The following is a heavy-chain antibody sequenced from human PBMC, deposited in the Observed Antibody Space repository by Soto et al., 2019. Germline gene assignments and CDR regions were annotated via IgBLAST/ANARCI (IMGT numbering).Heavy chain of an antibody. CDR2: ISAYNGHT. V-gene: IGHV1-18*04. J-gene: IGHJ5*02. CDR3: ANSAGPSIEAAQTWFDP. Sequence: ASVKVSCKASGFTFINSGISWVRQTPGQGLEWVAWISAYNGHTNYAEKVQGRVTMTTDTPTSTAYMELRSLRSDDTAVYYCANSAGPSIEAAQTWFDPWGQGTLVTVSS. D-gene: IGHD6-13*01. CDR1: GFTFINSG.